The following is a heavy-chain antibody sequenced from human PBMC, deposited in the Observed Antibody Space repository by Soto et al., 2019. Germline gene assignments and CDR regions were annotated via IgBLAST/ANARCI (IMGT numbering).Heavy chain of an antibody. V-gene: IGHV3-23*01. CDR2: NSRGGGST. D-gene: IGHD3-9*01. J-gene: IGHJ4*01. CDR3: AKGTMTGPPSYFDY. Sequence: GKALERGTTNSRGGGSTSSTKSVKGRSTISRDNSKNTLYLQMNSLRAEDTGIYYCAKGTMTGPPSYFDYRGHGALVIGSS.